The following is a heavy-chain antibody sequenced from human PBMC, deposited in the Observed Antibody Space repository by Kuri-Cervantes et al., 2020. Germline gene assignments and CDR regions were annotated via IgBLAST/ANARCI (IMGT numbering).Heavy chain of an antibody. J-gene: IGHJ1*01. Sequence: GESLKISCAASGFTFSSYSMNWVRQAPGKGLEWVSYISGSGSPIYYADSLKGRFTISRDSAKNSLYLQMNSLRAEDTAVYYCARCGSERCGYFQHWGQGTLVTVSS. V-gene: IGHV3-48*04. CDR3: ARCGSERCGYFQH. CDR1: GFTFSSYS. D-gene: IGHD1-1*01. CDR2: ISGSGSPI.